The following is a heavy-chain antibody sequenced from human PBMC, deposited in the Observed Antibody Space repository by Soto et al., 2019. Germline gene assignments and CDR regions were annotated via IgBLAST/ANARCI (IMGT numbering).Heavy chain of an antibody. CDR2: ISASNGNR. V-gene: IGHV1-18*04. Sequence: QVQLVQYGAAVKKTWSSVKVSCKASGYDFSSYVILWVRQAPGQGFEWRGWISASNGNRDYAQKFQSRVNMTSDTSRTPAYMEMSSLRSEDTGVYYCVSAHRRNDYWGQGTLVNVSS. CDR3: VSAHRRNDY. J-gene: IGHJ4*02. CDR1: GYDFSSYV.